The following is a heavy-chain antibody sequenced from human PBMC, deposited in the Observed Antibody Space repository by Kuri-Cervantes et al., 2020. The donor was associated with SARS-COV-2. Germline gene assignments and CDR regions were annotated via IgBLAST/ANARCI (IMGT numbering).Heavy chain of an antibody. CDR1: GFTFSDYY. D-gene: IGHD2-2*02. CDR2: ISSSGSTI. J-gene: IGHJ6*03. Sequence: GESLKISCAASGFTFSDYYMSWIRQAPGKGLEWVSYISSSGSTIYYADSVKGRFTISRDNAKNSLYLQMNSLRAEDTAVYYCARGVVPAAIRYYYYYYYMDVWGKGTTVTVSS. CDR3: ARGVVPAAIRYYYYYYYMDV. V-gene: IGHV3-11*04.